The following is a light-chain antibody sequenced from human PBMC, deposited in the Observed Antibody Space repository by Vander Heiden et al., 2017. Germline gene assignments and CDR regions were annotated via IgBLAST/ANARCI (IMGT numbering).Light chain of an antibody. CDR3: QQDGSPPYT. V-gene: IGKV3-20*01. CDR2: GAS. CDR1: QSVSKYY. J-gene: IGKJ2*01. Sequence: EIVLTQSPGTLSLSPGERATLSCRASQSVSKYYLAWYQQKPGQAPGLVIFGASSRAADIPDRFSGSGSGTDFTLTISRLEPEDFAVYYCQQDGSPPYTFGQGTKMEIK.